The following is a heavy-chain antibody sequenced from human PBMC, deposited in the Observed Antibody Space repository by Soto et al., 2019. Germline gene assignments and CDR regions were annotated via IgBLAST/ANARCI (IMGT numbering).Heavy chain of an antibody. CDR3: ARGGYCSGGSCYSLGMDV. Sequence: ASVKVSCKASGYTFTGYYMHWVRQAPGQGLEWMGWINPNSGGTNYAQKFQGWVTMTRDTSISTAYMELSRLRSDDTAVYYCARGGYCSGGSCYSLGMDVWGKGTTVTVSS. J-gene: IGHJ6*04. CDR1: GYTFTGYY. V-gene: IGHV1-2*04. D-gene: IGHD2-15*01. CDR2: INPNSGGT.